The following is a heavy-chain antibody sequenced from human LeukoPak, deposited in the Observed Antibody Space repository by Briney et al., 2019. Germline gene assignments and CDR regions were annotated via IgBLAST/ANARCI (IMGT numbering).Heavy chain of an antibody. CDR2: ISTTGGST. CDR1: GFSFNNYA. J-gene: IGHJ4*02. D-gene: IGHD4-23*01. V-gene: IGHV3-23*01. CDR3: AKDWTTVVTPKGYYFDS. Sequence: GGSLRLPCAASGFSFNNYAMSWVRQAPGKGLEWVSAISTTGGSTYYADSVKGRFTVSRDNSKNTLSLQMDSLRVEDTALYYCAKDWTTVVTPKGYYFDSWGQGTLVTVSS.